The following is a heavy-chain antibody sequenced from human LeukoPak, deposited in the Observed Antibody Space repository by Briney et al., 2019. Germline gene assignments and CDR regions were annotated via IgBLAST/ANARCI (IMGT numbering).Heavy chain of an antibody. V-gene: IGHV4-59*01. Sequence: SETLSLTCNVSGGSISSNYWSWIRQPPGKGLECIGYIYKSGSSNYNPSLKSPVTISLDTSKNQISLKVTSVSLADTAVYYCARDVSRASVGAFDIWGQGTLVTVSS. D-gene: IGHD2-2*01. J-gene: IGHJ3*02. CDR1: GGSISSNY. CDR3: ARDVSRASVGAFDI. CDR2: IYKSGSS.